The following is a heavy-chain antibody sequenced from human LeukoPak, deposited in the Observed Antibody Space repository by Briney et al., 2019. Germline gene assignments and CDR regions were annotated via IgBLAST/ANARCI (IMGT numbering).Heavy chain of an antibody. V-gene: IGHV4-39*01. Sequence: PSETLSLTCTVSGGSISSSSYYWGWIRQPPGKGLEWIGSIYYSGSTYYNPSLKSRVTISVDTSKNQFSLKLSSVTAADTAVYYCATRLGIAVASYYFDYWGQGTLVTVSS. CDR1: GGSISSSSYY. CDR3: ATRLGIAVASYYFDY. J-gene: IGHJ4*02. CDR2: IYYSGST. D-gene: IGHD6-19*01.